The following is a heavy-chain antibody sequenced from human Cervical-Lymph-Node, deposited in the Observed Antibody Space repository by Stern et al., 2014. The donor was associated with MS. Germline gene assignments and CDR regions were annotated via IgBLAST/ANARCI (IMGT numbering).Heavy chain of an antibody. Sequence: VQLVQSGAEVKKPGSSVKVSCKASGGTFSSYAISWVRQAPGQGLEWMGGIIPIFGTANYAQKFQGRVPITADESTSTASMELSSLRSEDTAVYYCSRGQSIVATEDWFDPWGQGTLVTVSS. V-gene: IGHV1-69*01. CDR1: GGTFSSYA. J-gene: IGHJ5*02. D-gene: IGHD5-12*01. CDR2: IIPIFGTA. CDR3: SRGQSIVATEDWFDP.